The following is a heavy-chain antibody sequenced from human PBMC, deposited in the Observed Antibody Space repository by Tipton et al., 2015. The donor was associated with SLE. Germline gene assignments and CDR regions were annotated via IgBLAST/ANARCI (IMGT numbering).Heavy chain of an antibody. D-gene: IGHD5-18*01. CDR3: ARDSGYSSGLDY. J-gene: IGHJ4*02. CDR1: GGSISSGGYS. CDR2: IYSGGST. Sequence: TLSLTCAVSGGSISSGGYSWSWIRQPAGKGLEWIGSIYSGGSTYYNPSLKSRVTISIDRSKNQFSLKLSSVTAADTAVYYCARDSGYSSGLDYWGQGTLVTVSS. V-gene: IGHV4-30-2*01.